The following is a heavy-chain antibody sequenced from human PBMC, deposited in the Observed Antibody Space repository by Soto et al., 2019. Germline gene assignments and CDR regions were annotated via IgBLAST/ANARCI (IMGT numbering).Heavy chain of an antibody. CDR2: IVVGSGNT. Sequence: GASVKVSCKASGFTFTSSAVQWVRQARGQRLEWIGWIVVGSGNTNYAQKFQERVTITRDMSTSTAYMELSSLRSEDTAVYYCARGVFIQVVPAAIGYYYYGMDVWGQGTTVTVSS. CDR1: GFTFTSSA. CDR3: ARGVFIQVVPAAIGYYYYGMDV. J-gene: IGHJ6*02. V-gene: IGHV1-58*01. D-gene: IGHD2-2*01.